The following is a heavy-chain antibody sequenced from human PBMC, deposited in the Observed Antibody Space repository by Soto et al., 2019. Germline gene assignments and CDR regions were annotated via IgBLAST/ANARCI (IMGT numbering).Heavy chain of an antibody. CDR1: GGSISSYY. Sequence: PSETLSLTCTVSGGSISSYYWSWIRQPPGKGLEWIGYIYYSGSTNYNPSLKSRVTISVDTSKNQFSLKLTSVTAADTAVYYCARGYCSGGNCYRFNFDYGGQGTLVTVSS. D-gene: IGHD2-15*01. V-gene: IGHV4-59*12. CDR2: IYYSGST. CDR3: ARGYCSGGNCYRFNFDY. J-gene: IGHJ4*02.